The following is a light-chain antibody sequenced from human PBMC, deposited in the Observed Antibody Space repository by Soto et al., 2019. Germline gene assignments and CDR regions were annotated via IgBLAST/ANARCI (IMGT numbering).Light chain of an antibody. Sequence: EIVLTQSPATLSLSPGERATLSCRASQSVSSYLAWYQQKPGQAPRLLIYDASNRATGIPARFSGSGSGTDFTLTISSLEPEDFAVYYCQQLRKTFGQGTKVEIK. CDR3: QQLRKT. V-gene: IGKV3-11*01. J-gene: IGKJ1*01. CDR2: DAS. CDR1: QSVSSY.